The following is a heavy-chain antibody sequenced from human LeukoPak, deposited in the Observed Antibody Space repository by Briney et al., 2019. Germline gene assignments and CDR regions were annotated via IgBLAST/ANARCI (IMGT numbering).Heavy chain of an antibody. Sequence: PSGTLSLTCAVSGGSIKSNNWWSWVRQPPGKGLEWIGEIYHSGSTNYNPSLKSRVTISVDKSKNQFSLKLSSVTAADTAVYYCARESRYSSGWYVSYFDYWGQGTLVTVSS. D-gene: IGHD6-19*01. CDR2: IYHSGST. CDR3: ARESRYSSGWYVSYFDY. J-gene: IGHJ4*02. CDR1: GGSIKSNNW. V-gene: IGHV4-4*02.